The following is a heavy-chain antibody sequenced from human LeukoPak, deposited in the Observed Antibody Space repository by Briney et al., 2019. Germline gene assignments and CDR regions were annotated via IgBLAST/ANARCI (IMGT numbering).Heavy chain of an antibody. Sequence: GGSLRLSCAASGFTFSSYGMHWVRQAPGKGLEWVVFIRYDGRNKYYADSVKGRFTISRDNSKNTLSLQMNSLRTEDTSVYYCAKDRHYYDSGGYYFRGFGLDYWGQGTLVTVSS. CDR2: IRYDGRNK. V-gene: IGHV3-30*02. CDR1: GFTFSSYG. CDR3: AKDRHYYDSGGYYFRGFGLDY. D-gene: IGHD3-22*01. J-gene: IGHJ4*02.